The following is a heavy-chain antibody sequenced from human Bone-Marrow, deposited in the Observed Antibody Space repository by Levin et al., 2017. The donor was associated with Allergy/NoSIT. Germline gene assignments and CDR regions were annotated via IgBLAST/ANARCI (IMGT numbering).Heavy chain of an antibody. Sequence: GGSLRLSCAASGFDFNSFVMSWVRQAPGKGLEWVSGSRGSSGTIYYADSVKGRFTLSSDNTKNILYLQMNSLRAEDTAIYYCAKEDLVARYFDSWGQGTLVTVSS. CDR2: SRGSSGTI. D-gene: IGHD5-12*01. CDR1: GFDFNSFV. CDR3: AKEDLVARYFDS. V-gene: IGHV3-23*01. J-gene: IGHJ4*02.